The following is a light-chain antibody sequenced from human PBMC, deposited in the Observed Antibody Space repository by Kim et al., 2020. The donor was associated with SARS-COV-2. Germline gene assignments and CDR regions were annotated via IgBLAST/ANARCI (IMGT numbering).Light chain of an antibody. CDR2: DAS. CDR1: ERLPRDY. Sequence: SPGERATLSCRASERLPRDYLAWFQQKPGQAPRLLIFDASYRATGVPDRFIGSGSGTDFTLTISRLEPEDFAVYFCQQYHWAPDTFGQGTRLEI. V-gene: IGKV3-20*01. CDR3: QQYHWAPDT. J-gene: IGKJ2*01.